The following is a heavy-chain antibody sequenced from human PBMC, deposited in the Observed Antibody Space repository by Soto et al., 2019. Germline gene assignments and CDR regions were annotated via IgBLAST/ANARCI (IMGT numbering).Heavy chain of an antibody. J-gene: IGHJ6*04. CDR2: IKQDGSEK. V-gene: IGHV3-7*03. CDR1: GFTFSSHW. Sequence: VVSLRVSWAASGFTFSSHWMSWVRQAPGKGLEWVANIKQDGSEKYYVDSVKGRFTISRDNAKNSLYLQMNSLRAEDTAVYYCAREVVRMFYANAEYYHRMDLWANGPTV. D-gene: IGHD2-8*01. CDR3: AREVVRMFYANAEYYHRMDL.